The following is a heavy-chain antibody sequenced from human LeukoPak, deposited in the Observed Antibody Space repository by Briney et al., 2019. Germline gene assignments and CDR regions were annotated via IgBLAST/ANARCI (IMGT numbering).Heavy chain of an antibody. CDR3: AKAPVTTCRGAFCYPFDY. Sequence: GGSLRLSCAASGFTFCSYGMSWVRQAPGKGLEWVSAISGSGGSTYYADSVKGRFTISRDNSKNTLFLQMNRLRPEDAAVYYCAKAPVTTCRGAFCYPFDYWGLGTLVTVSS. CDR2: ISGSGGST. J-gene: IGHJ4*02. CDR1: GFTFCSYG. V-gene: IGHV3-23*01. D-gene: IGHD2-15*01.